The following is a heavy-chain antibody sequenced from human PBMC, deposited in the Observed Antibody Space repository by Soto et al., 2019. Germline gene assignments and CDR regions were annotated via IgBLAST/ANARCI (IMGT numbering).Heavy chain of an antibody. D-gene: IGHD6-19*01. CDR1: GFTFSSYG. CDR3: ARYKAVAGTSWFDP. CDR2: IWYDGSNK. Sequence: QVQLVESGGGVVQPGRSLRLSCAASGFTFSSYGMHWVRQAPGKGLEWVAVIWYDGSNKYYADSVKGRFTISRDNSKNTLYLQMNSLRAEDTAVYYGARYKAVAGTSWFDPWGQGTLVTVSS. J-gene: IGHJ5*02. V-gene: IGHV3-33*01.